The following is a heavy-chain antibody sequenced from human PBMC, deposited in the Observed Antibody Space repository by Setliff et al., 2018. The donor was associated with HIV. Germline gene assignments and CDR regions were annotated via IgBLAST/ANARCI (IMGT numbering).Heavy chain of an antibody. Sequence: KTSETLSLTCTVSGGSISSGGYYWSWIRQHPGKGLEWIGYISYSGSTYYKPSLKSRVTISVDTSKTQFSLRLTSVTAADTAVYYCARGPTTSWYYFDYWGQGTLVTVSS. V-gene: IGHV4-31*03. CDR2: ISYSGST. D-gene: IGHD2-2*01. J-gene: IGHJ4*02. CDR3: ARGPTTSWYYFDY. CDR1: GGSISSGGYY.